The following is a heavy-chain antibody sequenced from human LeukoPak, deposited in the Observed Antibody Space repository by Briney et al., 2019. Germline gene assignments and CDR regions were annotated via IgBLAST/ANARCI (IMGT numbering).Heavy chain of an antibody. D-gene: IGHD6-19*01. CDR1: GGSISSGGYY. CDR2: IYYSGST. J-gene: IGHJ5*02. CDR3: ARDGAVAGTRWFDP. Sequence: SQTLSLTCTVSGGSISSGGYYWRWIRQHPGKGLEWIGYIYYSGSTYYNPSLKSRVTISVDTSKNQFSLKLSSVTAADTAVYYCARDGAVAGTRWFDPWGQGTLVTVSS. V-gene: IGHV4-31*03.